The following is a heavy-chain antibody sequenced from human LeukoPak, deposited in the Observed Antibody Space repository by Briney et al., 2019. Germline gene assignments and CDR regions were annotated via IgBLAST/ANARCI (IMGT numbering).Heavy chain of an antibody. D-gene: IGHD6-19*01. CDR2: ISWNSGSI. CDR1: GFTFDDYA. Sequence: GGSLRLSCAASGFTFDDYAMHWVRQAPGKGLEWVSGISWNSGSIGYADSVKGRFTISRDNAKNSLYLQMNSLRAEDTALYYCAKDIRYSSGWYGWFDLWGRGTLVTVSS. CDR3: AKDIRYSSGWYGWFDL. V-gene: IGHV3-9*01. J-gene: IGHJ2*01.